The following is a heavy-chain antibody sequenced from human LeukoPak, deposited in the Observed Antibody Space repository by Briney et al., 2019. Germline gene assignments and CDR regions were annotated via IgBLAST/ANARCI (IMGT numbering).Heavy chain of an antibody. CDR2: IIPIFGTA. CDR3: ARDYTSSSWYGLDWFDP. J-gene: IGHJ5*02. CDR1: GGTFSSYA. Sequence: LVKVSCKASGGTFSSYAISWVRQAPGQGLEWMGGIIPIFGTANYAQKFQGRVTMTRDMSTSTVYMELSSLRSEDTAVYYCARDYTSSSWYGLDWFDPWGQGTLVTVSS. V-gene: IGHV1-69*05. D-gene: IGHD6-13*01.